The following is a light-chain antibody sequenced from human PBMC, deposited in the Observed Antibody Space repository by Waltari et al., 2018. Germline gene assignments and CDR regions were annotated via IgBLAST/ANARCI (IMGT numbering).Light chain of an antibody. J-gene: IGKJ1*01. CDR2: DAD. V-gene: IGKV3-11*01. CDR3: QQRSNWPAWT. CDR1: ESVNNY. Sequence: EIVLTQAPASLSLSPGERATLPCRASESVNNYGGWYQQKPGQAPRLLIYDADNRATGIPARFSGSGAGTNFTLTISSRETEDFAVYDCQQRSNWPAWTFGQGTKVEIK.